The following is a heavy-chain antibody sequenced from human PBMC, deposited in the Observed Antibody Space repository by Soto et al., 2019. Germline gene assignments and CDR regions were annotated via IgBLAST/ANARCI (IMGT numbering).Heavy chain of an antibody. J-gene: IGHJ4*02. CDR2: IYWDDSK. CDR1: GFSLTTDRVG. Sequence: QITLKESGPTLVKPTQTLTLTCTFSGFSLTTDRVGVGWIRQPPGEALEWLAVIYWDDSKTYRPSLESRLTITTDTSKNQVGLTMTNMDSLDTATYYCAHAYGGRSLYWGQGTLVTVSS. V-gene: IGHV2-5*02. CDR3: AHAYGGRSLY. D-gene: IGHD1-26*01.